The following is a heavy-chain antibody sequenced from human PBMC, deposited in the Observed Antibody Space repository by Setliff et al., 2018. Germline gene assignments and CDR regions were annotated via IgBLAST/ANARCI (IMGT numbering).Heavy chain of an antibody. CDR2: IRDKYNSYAI. CDR1: GFIFSGSA. J-gene: IGHJ4*02. V-gene: IGHV3-73*01. CDR3: TTDPPYYDILTGHDY. Sequence: GGSLRLSCAASGFIFSGSAIHWVRQASGKGLEWVGRIRDKYNSYAIAYAASVEGRFTISRDDSKNTLYLQMNSLKTEDTAVYYCTTDPPYYDILTGHDYWGQGTLVTVSS. D-gene: IGHD3-9*01.